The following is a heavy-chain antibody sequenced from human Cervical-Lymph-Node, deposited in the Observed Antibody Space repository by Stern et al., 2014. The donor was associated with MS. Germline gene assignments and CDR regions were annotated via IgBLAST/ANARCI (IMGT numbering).Heavy chain of an antibody. D-gene: IGHD6-6*01. J-gene: IGHJ4*02. CDR1: GGTLNTYT. CDR2: IIPIFGTA. Sequence: QLVQSGNEVKKPGSSEKVSCKASGGTLNTYTITWVRQAPGQGLEWVGTIIPIFGTAKFAQKVQGRVTFTADDSTRAAYMELNSLKSEDAAVYYCARSPRYHVFSSPFDYLGQVTLVTVSS. V-gene: IGHV1-69*18. CDR3: ARSPRYHVFSSPFDY.